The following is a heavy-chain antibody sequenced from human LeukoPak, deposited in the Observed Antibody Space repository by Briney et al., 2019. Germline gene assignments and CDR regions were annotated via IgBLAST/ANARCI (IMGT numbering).Heavy chain of an antibody. CDR2: ISGSGGST. Sequence: GGALRLSCAASGCTFSSYAMSWVRQAPGKGLEGVSAISGSGGSTYYADSVKGRFTISRDNSKNTLYLQMNSLRAEDTAVYYCAKEDLIVVVVAATRGAFDIWGQGTMVTVSS. CDR3: AKEDLIVVVVAATRGAFDI. V-gene: IGHV3-23*01. CDR1: GCTFSSYA. J-gene: IGHJ3*02. D-gene: IGHD2-15*01.